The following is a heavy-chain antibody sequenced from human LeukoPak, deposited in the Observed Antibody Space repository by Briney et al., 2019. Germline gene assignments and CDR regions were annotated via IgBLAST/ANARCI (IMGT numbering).Heavy chain of an antibody. Sequence: GGSLRLSCAASGFTFSSYAMSWVRQAPGKGLEWVSAISGSGGSTYYADSVKGRFTISRDNSKNTLYLQMNGLRAEDTAVYYCASLPFTYYYDSSGYPDYWGQGTLVTVSS. CDR1: GFTFSSYA. V-gene: IGHV3-23*01. CDR3: ASLPFTYYYDSSGYPDY. J-gene: IGHJ4*02. CDR2: ISGSGGST. D-gene: IGHD3-22*01.